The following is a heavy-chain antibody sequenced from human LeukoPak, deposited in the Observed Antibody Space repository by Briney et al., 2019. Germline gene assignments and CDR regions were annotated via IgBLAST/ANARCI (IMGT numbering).Heavy chain of an antibody. CDR1: GFAVSSNY. Sequence: GGSLRLSCAASGFAVSSNYMNWVRQAPGKGLEWPSVFYSGGSTDYADSVKGRFTMSRDNSKNMLYLQMNSLRAEDTAVYYCARGRGYSGYDESYPFDYWGQGTLVTVSS. V-gene: IGHV3-66*01. CDR2: FYSGGST. J-gene: IGHJ4*02. CDR3: ARGRGYSGYDESYPFDY. D-gene: IGHD5-12*01.